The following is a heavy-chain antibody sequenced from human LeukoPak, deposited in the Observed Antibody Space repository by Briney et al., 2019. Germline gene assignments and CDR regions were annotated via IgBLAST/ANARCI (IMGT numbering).Heavy chain of an antibody. CDR3: ARAPPITIFGVVTGFDP. Sequence: ASVKVSCKASGGTFSSYAISWVRQAPGQGLEWMGRIIPILGIANYAQKFQGRVTITADKSTSTAHMELSSLRSEDTAVYYCARAPPITIFGVVTGFDPWGQGTLVTVSS. J-gene: IGHJ5*02. CDR1: GGTFSSYA. V-gene: IGHV1-69*04. CDR2: IIPILGIA. D-gene: IGHD3-3*01.